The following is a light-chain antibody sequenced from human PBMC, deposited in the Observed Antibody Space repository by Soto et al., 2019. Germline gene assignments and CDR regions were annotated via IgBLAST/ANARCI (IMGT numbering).Light chain of an antibody. Sequence: DIQMTQSPSAMSASVGDRVTITCRASQGISKSLAWFQQSPGKVPKRLIYAASTLQSGVPSRFSGSGSGADFTLTISGLQPEDVATYYCLQHSSDPYTFGQGTKVDIK. J-gene: IGKJ2*01. CDR3: LQHSSDPYT. V-gene: IGKV1-17*03. CDR2: AAS. CDR1: QGISKS.